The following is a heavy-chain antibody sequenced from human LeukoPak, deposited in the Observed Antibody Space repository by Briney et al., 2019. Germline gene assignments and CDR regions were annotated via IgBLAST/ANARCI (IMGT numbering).Heavy chain of an antibody. V-gene: IGHV4-39*01. Sequence: SETLSLTCAVSGGSICSSHWWSWVRQPPGKGLEWIGSIYYSGSTYYNPSLKSRVTISVDTSKIQISLKLNSVTAADTALYYCARLRDYYYNYMDVWGKGTTVTISS. CDR3: ARLRDYYYNYMDV. CDR1: GGSICSSHW. CDR2: IYYSGST. J-gene: IGHJ6*03.